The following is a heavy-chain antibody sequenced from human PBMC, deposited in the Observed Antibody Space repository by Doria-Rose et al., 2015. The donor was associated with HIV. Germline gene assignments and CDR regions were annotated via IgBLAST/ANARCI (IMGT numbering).Heavy chain of an antibody. D-gene: IGHD6-13*01. Sequence: SGPVLVKPTETLTLTCTVSGVSLSSPGMGVSWIRQPPGKALEWLANIFSDVERSYKTSLKSRLTISRGTSKSQVVLTMTDMDPVDTATCYCARIKSSRWYHKYYFDFWGQGTLVIVSA. J-gene: IGHJ4*02. CDR1: GVSLSSPGMG. CDR3: ARIKSSRWYHKYYFDF. V-gene: IGHV2-26*01. CDR2: IFSDVER.